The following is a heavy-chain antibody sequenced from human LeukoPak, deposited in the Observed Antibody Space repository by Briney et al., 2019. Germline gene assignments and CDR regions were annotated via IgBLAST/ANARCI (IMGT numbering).Heavy chain of an antibody. J-gene: IGHJ6*03. V-gene: IGHV3-21*01. D-gene: IGHD1-26*01. CDR2: ISSSSSYI. Sequence: GGSLRLSCAGSGFTFSRYSMNWVRQAPGKGLEWVSSISSSSSYIFFPDSLKGRFPISRDHPNNSLYLQMNSLRAEDTAVYYCARGQWELLSYYYYMDVCGKGTTVTVSS. CDR3: ARGQWELLSYYYYMDV. CDR1: GFTFSRYS.